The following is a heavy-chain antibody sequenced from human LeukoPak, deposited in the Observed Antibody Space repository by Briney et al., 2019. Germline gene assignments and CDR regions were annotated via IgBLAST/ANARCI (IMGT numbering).Heavy chain of an antibody. CDR3: ARGWNYFDY. Sequence: GGSLSLSCAASGFTFSDSYMSWIRQAPGKGLEWISYISSSGRTVYYADSVKGRFTISRDNAKNSLYLQMNSLRAEDTALYYCARGWNYFDYWGQGTLVTVSS. CDR1: GFTFSDSY. J-gene: IGHJ4*02. CDR2: ISSSGRTV. D-gene: IGHD3-3*01. V-gene: IGHV3-11*01.